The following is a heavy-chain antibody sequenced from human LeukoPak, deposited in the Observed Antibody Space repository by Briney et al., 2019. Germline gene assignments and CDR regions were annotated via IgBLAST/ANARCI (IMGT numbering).Heavy chain of an antibody. D-gene: IGHD4-23*01. CDR1: GFTFSSYA. CDR2: ISGSAGST. Sequence: GGSLRLSCAASGFTFSSYAMSWVRQAPGKGLEWVSAISGSAGSTYHADSVKGRFTISRDNSKNTLYLQMNSLRAEDTAVYYCARGRYGGNSVDYWGQGTLVTVSS. V-gene: IGHV3-23*01. CDR3: ARGRYGGNSVDY. J-gene: IGHJ4*02.